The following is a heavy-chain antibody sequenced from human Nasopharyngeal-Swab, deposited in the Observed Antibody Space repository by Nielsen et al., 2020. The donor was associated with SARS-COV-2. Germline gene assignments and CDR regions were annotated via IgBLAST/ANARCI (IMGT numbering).Heavy chain of an antibody. CDR3: ARETGRITMVRGVIILDYMDV. Sequence: PGKGLEWVSYISSSSSYTNYADSVKGRFTISRDNAKNSLYLQMNSLRAEDTAVYYCARETGRITMVRGVIILDYMDVWGKGTTVTVSS. J-gene: IGHJ6*03. D-gene: IGHD3-10*01. V-gene: IGHV3-11*06. CDR2: ISSSSSYT.